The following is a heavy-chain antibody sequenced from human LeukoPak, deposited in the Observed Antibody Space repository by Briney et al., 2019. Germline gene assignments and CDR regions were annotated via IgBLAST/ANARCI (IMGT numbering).Heavy chain of an antibody. CDR1: VFTFDDYP. Sequence: PGWSLRLSRAASVFTFDDYPMHWVRQPPGKGLAGVSVISWNSGSIGYGHSVRGRFTISRDNAKNSLYLQMNSLRAEDTALYYCAKDLSTTPHDAFDIWGQGTMVTVSS. J-gene: IGHJ3*02. V-gene: IGHV3-9*01. D-gene: IGHD1-1*01. CDR2: ISWNSGSI. CDR3: AKDLSTTPHDAFDI.